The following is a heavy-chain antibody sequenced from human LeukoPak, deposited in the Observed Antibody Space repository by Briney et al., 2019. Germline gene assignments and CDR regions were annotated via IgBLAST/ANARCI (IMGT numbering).Heavy chain of an antibody. J-gene: IGHJ1*01. Sequence: ASVKVSCKASGYTFTSYDINWVRQATGQGLEWMGWMNPNSGNTGYAQKFQGRVTITRNTSISTAYMELSSLRSEDTAVYYCARDPPTVTTAEYFQHWGQGTLVTVSS. D-gene: IGHD4-17*01. CDR2: MNPNSGNT. CDR3: ARDPPTVTTAEYFQH. V-gene: IGHV1-8*03. CDR1: GYTFTSYD.